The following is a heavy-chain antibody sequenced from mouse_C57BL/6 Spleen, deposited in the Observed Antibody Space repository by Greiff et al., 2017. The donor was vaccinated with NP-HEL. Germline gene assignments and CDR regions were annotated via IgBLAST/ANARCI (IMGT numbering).Heavy chain of an antibody. CDR2: IYPGSGSP. J-gene: IGHJ1*03. CDR3: ARSYDYAYWYFDV. V-gene: IGHV1-55*01. Sequence: QVQLQQPGAELVKPGASVKMSCKASGYTFTSYWITWVKQRPGQGLEWIGDIYPGSGSPNYNEKFKSKATLTVDTSSSTAYMRLSSLTSEDSAVYYCARSYDYAYWYFDVWGTGTTVTVSS. CDR1: GYTFTSYW. D-gene: IGHD2-4*01.